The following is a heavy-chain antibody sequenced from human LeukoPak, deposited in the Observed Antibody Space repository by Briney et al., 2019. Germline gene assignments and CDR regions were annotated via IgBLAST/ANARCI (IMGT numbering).Heavy chain of an antibody. CDR3: AREIRAFDI. J-gene: IGHJ3*02. CDR1: GFTFSSYT. V-gene: IGHV3-48*04. CDR2: ISSSGSTI. Sequence: PGGSLRLSCAASGFTFSSYTMNWVRQAPGKGLEWVSYISSSGSTIYYADSVKGRFTISRDNAKNSLYLQMNSLRAEDTAVYYCAREIRAFDIWGQGTMVTVSS.